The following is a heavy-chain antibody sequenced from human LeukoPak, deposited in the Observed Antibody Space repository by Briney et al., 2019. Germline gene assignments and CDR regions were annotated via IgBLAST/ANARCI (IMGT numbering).Heavy chain of an antibody. Sequence: SETLSLTCAVYGGSFSGYYWSWIRQPPGKGLEWIGEINHSGSTNYNPSLKSRVTLSVDTSKNQFSLTVISVTAAETAVYFCARGLRGWVLITAYGEEDWGQGTLGTVST. CDR3: ARGLRGWVLITAYGEED. V-gene: IGHV4-34*01. CDR1: GGSFSGYY. J-gene: IGHJ4*02. CDR2: INHSGST. D-gene: IGHD2-21*01.